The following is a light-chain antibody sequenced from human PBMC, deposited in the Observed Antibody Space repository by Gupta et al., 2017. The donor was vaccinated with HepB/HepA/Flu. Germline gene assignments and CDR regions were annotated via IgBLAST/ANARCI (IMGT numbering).Light chain of an antibody. V-gene: IGLV3-21*03. CDR3: QVWDSSSDHPDVV. CDR1: NIGSKS. Sequence: SYVLTQPPSVSVAPGKTARITCGGNNIGSKSVHWYQQKPGQAPVLVVYDDSDLPSGIPERFSGSNSGNTATLTISRVEAGDEADYYCQVWDSSSDHPDVVFGGGTKLTVL. J-gene: IGLJ2*01. CDR2: DDS.